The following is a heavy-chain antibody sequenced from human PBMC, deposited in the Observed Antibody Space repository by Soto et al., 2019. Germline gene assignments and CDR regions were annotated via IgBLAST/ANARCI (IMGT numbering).Heavy chain of an antibody. CDR3: ASLQVPCNFDY. CDR1: GGSIRSSNYY. J-gene: IGHJ4*02. D-gene: IGHD1-1*01. V-gene: IGHV4-39*01. Sequence: QLQLQESGPGLVKPSETLSLTCIVSGGSIRSSNYYWAWVRQPPGKGLEWIGNIYYDGNIYYHPTFRSRLTVSVDTSKNQFSLKLGSLTAADKALYYCASLQVPCNFDYRGQGTLVTGSS. CDR2: IYYDGNI.